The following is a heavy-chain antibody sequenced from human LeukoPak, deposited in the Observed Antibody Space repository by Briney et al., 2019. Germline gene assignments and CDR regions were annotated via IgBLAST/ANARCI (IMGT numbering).Heavy chain of an antibody. J-gene: IGHJ4*02. Sequence: GGSLRLSCAAPGFTFSSYAMHWVRQAPGKGLEWVAVISYDGSNKYYADSVKGRFTISRDNSKNTLYLQMNSLRAEDTAVYYCARRTAAGLYDYWGQGTLVTVSS. CDR1: GFTFSSYA. V-gene: IGHV3-30-3*01. D-gene: IGHD6-13*01. CDR2: ISYDGSNK. CDR3: ARRTAAGLYDY.